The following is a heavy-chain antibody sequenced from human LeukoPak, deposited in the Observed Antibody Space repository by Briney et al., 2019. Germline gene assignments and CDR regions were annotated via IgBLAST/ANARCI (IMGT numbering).Heavy chain of an antibody. CDR1: GYTFIGYY. V-gene: IGHV1-2*02. D-gene: IGHD6-13*01. J-gene: IGHJ4*02. CDR3: ARHGTERSSWYSIGY. Sequence: ASVKVSCKASGYTFIGYYIHWVRQAPGQGLEWMGWISPNSGGTKYAQEFQGRVTMTRDTPIRTAYMELSSLRSDDTAVYYCARHGTERSSWYSIGYWGQGTLVTVSS. CDR2: ISPNSGGT.